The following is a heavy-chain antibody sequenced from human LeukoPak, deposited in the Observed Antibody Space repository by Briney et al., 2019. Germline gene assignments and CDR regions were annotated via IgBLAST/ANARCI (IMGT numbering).Heavy chain of an antibody. V-gene: IGHV4-30-4*08. Sequence: KASETLSLTCTVSGGSISSGDYHWSWIRQPPAKGLAWIGYIYYSGSTYYNPSLKSLVTISVDTSKNQFSLKLSSVTAADTAVYYCARAPTVVRIFDYWGQGTLVTVSS. CDR3: ARAPTVVRIFDY. CDR1: GGSISSGDYH. CDR2: IYYSGST. J-gene: IGHJ4*02. D-gene: IGHD4-23*01.